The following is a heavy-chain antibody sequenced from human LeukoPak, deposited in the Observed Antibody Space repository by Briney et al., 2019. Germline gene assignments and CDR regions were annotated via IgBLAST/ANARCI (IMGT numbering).Heavy chain of an antibody. CDR1: EYTYSSYY. CDR2: VNPSGGST. V-gene: IGHV1-46*01. J-gene: IGHJ4*02. CDR3: ARNVGSGLDY. Sequence: ASVKVSCKASEYTYSSYYIHWVRQAPGEGLEWMGFVNPSGGSTSYAQNFQGRVTMTRDMSTSTVYMELSSLRSEDTAVYYCARNVGSGLDYWGQGTLVTVSS. D-gene: IGHD2-15*01.